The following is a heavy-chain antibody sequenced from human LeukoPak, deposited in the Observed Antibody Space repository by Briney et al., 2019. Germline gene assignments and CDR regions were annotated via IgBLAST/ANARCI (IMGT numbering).Heavy chain of an antibody. CDR3: ARKAGDMDYYYYMDV. CDR2: ISSSSSYI. Sequence: GSLRLSCAASGFTFSSYSMNWVRQAPGKGLEWVSSISSSSSYIYYADSVKGRFTISRDNAKNSLYLQMNSLRAEDTAVYYCARKAGDMDYYYYMDVWGKGTTVTVSS. J-gene: IGHJ6*03. V-gene: IGHV3-21*01. D-gene: IGHD7-27*01. CDR1: GFTFSSYS.